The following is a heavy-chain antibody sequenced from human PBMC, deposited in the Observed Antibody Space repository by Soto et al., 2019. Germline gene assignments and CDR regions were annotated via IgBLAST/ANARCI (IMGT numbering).Heavy chain of an antibody. V-gene: IGHV5-10-1*01. CDR2: IDPSDSYT. Sequence: GESLKISCKGSGYSFTSYWISWVRQMPGKGLEWMGRIDPSDSYTNYSPSFQGHVSISADKSISPAYLQWSSLKASDTAMYYCETLLRRFPVAGTLMSPRRGQGTLVTVSS. J-gene: IGHJ4*02. CDR3: ETLLRRFPVAGTLMSPR. D-gene: IGHD6-19*01. CDR1: GYSFTSYW.